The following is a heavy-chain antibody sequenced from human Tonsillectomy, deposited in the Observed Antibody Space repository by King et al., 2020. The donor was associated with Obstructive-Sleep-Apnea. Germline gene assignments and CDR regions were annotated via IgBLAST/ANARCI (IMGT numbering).Heavy chain of an antibody. J-gene: IGHJ6*02. CDR1: GGSISSGDYY. D-gene: IGHD2-2*01. V-gene: IGHV4-30-4*01. Sequence: VQLQESGPGLVKPSQTLSLTCTVSGGSISSGDYYWSWIRQPPGKGLEWIGYIYYSGSTYYNPSLKSRVTISVDTSKNQFSLKLSSVTAADTAVYYCARDRKYQLLLNGMDVWGQGTTVTVSS. CDR2: IYYSGST. CDR3: ARDRKYQLLLNGMDV.